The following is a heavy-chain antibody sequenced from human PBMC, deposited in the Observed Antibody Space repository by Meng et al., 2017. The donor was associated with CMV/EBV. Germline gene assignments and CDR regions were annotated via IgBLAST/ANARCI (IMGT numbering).Heavy chain of an antibody. CDR2: IYTSGST. CDR1: GGSISSYY. V-gene: IGHV4-4*07. D-gene: IGHD5-18*01. Sequence: QVQLKESGPGLVKPSETLSLTCPVSGGSISSYYWSWIRQPAGKGLEWIGRIYTSGSTNYNPSLKSRVTMSVDTSKNQFSLKLSSVTAADTAVYYCARHGDTAMVVGIDYWGQGTLVTVSS. J-gene: IGHJ4*02. CDR3: ARHGDTAMVVGIDY.